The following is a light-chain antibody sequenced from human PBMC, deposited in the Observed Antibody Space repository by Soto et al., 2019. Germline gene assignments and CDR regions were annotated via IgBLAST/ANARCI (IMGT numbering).Light chain of an antibody. Sequence: QSVLTQPASVSGSPGQSITISCTGTSSDIGDYNYVSWCQQHPGKAPKLMIYEVSNRPSGISNRFSGSKSGNTASLTISGLQADDEADYYCSSYTSTSSYVFGTGTKVTVL. V-gene: IGLV2-14*01. CDR3: SSYTSTSSYV. J-gene: IGLJ1*01. CDR1: SSDIGDYNY. CDR2: EVS.